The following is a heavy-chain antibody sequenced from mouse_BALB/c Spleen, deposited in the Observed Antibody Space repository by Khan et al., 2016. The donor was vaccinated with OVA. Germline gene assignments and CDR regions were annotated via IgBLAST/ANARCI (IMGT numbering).Heavy chain of an antibody. J-gene: IGHJ2*01. CDR3: ATSYYYGYYFDY. CDR2: ISGDSSTI. V-gene: IGHV5-17*02. Sequence: DVQLVESGGGLVQPGGSRKLSCAASGFTFSSYGMHWVRQAPEKRLEWVAYISGDSSTIYYTDTVKGRFTISRDNPKNTLSLQMTSLMSEDTAMYYCATSYYYGYYFDYWGPGTTLTVSS. CDR1: GFTFSSYG. D-gene: IGHD1-1*01.